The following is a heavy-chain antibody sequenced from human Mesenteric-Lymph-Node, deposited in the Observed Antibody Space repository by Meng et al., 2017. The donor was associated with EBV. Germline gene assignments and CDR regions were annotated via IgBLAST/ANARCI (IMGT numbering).Heavy chain of an antibody. CDR1: GYYCINYG. CDR2: ISGYTGNT. J-gene: IGHJ4*02. V-gene: IGHV1-18*01. CDR3: ARDQYCSGGSCLEIDF. Sequence: VHLVPSVAEVKKPGASVKVSCKASGYYCINYGISWVRQAPGQGLEWMGWISGYTGNTKYAEKVQGRVTMTTDTSTSTAYMELGSLRSNDTAVYYCARDQYCSGGSCLEIDFWGQGTLVTVSS. D-gene: IGHD2-15*01.